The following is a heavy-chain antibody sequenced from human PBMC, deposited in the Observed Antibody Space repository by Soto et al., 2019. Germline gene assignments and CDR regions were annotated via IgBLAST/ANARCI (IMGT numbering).Heavy chain of an antibody. Sequence: QVQLQASGPGLVRPSETLSLTCTVSGDSLSTYYWSGIRQPAGERREWIGRSHDTGRTNYNPSLKSRVTMSVDTSTNQCALRVNSETAADTAVYYCASGTVSGTYRFDSWGQRTLVTVSS. V-gene: IGHV4-4*07. CDR2: SHDTGRT. J-gene: IGHJ4*02. CDR1: GDSLSTYY. D-gene: IGHD3-16*02. CDR3: ASGTVSGTYRFDS.